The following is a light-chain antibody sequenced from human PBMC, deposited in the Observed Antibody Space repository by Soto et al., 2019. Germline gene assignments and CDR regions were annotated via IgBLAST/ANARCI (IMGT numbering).Light chain of an antibody. CDR2: QTS. V-gene: IGKV3-11*01. J-gene: IGKJ1*01. CDR1: QYINTR. Sequence: EIVLTQSPATLSSFPGDRDTLSCRASQYINTRLAWYQHRPGQAPRLLIYQTSIRAAGIPARFSASGTGTDFTLTISDVQHEDFAVYYCHQRQSWPRTFGQGTKVDIK. CDR3: HQRQSWPRT.